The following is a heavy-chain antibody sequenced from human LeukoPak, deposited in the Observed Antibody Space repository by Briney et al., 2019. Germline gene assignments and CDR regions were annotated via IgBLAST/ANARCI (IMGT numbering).Heavy chain of an antibody. V-gene: IGHV3-21*01. CDR3: ARVRVGTYCGGDCYSAGFDY. J-gene: IGHJ4*02. CDR1: GFTFSSYS. CDR2: ISSSSSYI. Sequence: GGSLRLSCAASGFTFSSYSMNWVRQAPGKGLEWVSSISSSSSYIYYADSVKGRFTISRDNAKNSLYLQMNSLRAEDTAVYYCARVRVGTYCGGDCYSAGFDYWGQGTLVTVSS. D-gene: IGHD2-21*02.